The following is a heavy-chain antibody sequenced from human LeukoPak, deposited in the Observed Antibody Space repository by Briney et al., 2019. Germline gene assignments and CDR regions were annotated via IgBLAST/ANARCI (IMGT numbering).Heavy chain of an antibody. Sequence: NPGGSLRLSCAASGFTFSSYSMNCVRQAPGKGVEWVSSISSSSSYIYYADSVKGRFTISRDNAKNSLYLQMNSLRAEDTAVYYCARSGEVLLWFGDDYWGQGTLVTVSS. J-gene: IGHJ4*02. CDR3: ARSGEVLLWFGDDY. CDR2: ISSSSSYI. V-gene: IGHV3-21*01. D-gene: IGHD3-10*01. CDR1: GFTFSSYS.